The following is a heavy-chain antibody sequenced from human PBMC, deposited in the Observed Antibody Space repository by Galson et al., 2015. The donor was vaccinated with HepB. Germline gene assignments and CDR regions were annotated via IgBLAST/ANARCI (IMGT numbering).Heavy chain of an antibody. CDR2: IYYRSKWYH. J-gene: IGHJ1*01. Sequence: CAISGDSVSTNSVGWHWIRQSPSRGLEWLGRIYYRSKWYHEYAISVKSRITINPDTAKNQFSLQLNSVTPEDTAVYYCARGFDTGMGFWGQGTLVTVPS. CDR1: GDSVSTNSVG. V-gene: IGHV6-1*01. D-gene: IGHD5-18*01. CDR3: ARGFDTGMGF.